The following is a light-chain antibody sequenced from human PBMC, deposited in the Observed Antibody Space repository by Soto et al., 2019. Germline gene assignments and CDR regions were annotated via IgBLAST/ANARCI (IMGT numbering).Light chain of an antibody. J-gene: IGKJ4*01. CDR1: QSVSSY. CDR2: DAS. Sequence: EIVLTQSPATLSLSPGERATLSCRASQSVSSYLAWYQQKPGQAPRLLIYDASNRATGIPARFSGSGSGTDFTLTISSLEPEDFAVYYCQQYVNSPLTFGGGTKVEIK. V-gene: IGKV3-11*01. CDR3: QQYVNSPLT.